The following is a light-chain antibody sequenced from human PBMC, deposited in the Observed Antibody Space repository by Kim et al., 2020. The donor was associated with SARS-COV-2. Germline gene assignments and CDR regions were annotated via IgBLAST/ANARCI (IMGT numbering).Light chain of an antibody. Sequence: QSALTQPASMSGSPGQSITISCTGSSSDVGYYNYVSWYQQHPGKAPKVMIYDVSKRPSGVSSRFSGSKSGNTASLTISGLQAEDEADYYCSSYTKTRTWVFGGGTQLTVL. CDR2: DVS. J-gene: IGLJ3*02. CDR1: SSDVGYYNY. V-gene: IGLV2-14*01. CDR3: SSYTKTRTWV.